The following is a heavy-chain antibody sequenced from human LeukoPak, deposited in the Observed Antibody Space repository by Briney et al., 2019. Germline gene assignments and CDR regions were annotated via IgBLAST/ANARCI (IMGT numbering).Heavy chain of an antibody. Sequence: ASVKVSCKASGYTFTSYYMHWVRQAPGQGLEWMGIINPSGGSTSYAQKFQGRVTMTRDTSTSTVYMELSSLRAEDTALYYCAKDRWELLNYFDYWGQGTLVTVSS. V-gene: IGHV1-46*01. J-gene: IGHJ4*02. CDR3: AKDRWELLNYFDY. D-gene: IGHD1-26*01. CDR1: GYTFTSYY. CDR2: INPSGGST.